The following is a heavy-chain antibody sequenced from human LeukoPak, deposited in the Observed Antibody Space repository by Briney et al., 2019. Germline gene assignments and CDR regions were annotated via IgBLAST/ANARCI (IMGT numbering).Heavy chain of an antibody. CDR1: GFTFSDYY. CDR3: ARVIYDDYGDYVGGPGDDY. CDR2: ISSSGSTI. V-gene: IGHV3-11*04. D-gene: IGHD4-17*01. J-gene: IGHJ4*02. Sequence: GGSLRLSCAASGFTFSDYYMSWIRQAPGKGLEWVSYISSSGSTIYYADSVKGRFTISRDNAKNSLYLQMNSLRAEDTAVYYCARVIYDDYGDYVGGPGDDYWGQGTLVTVSS.